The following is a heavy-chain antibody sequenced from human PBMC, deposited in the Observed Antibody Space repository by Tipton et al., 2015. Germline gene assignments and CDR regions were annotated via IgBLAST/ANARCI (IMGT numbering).Heavy chain of an antibody. V-gene: IGHV4-39*01. CDR3: ARHKDSGTYPLDY. Sequence: TLSLTCTVSGGSISSSSYYWAWIRQPPGKGLEWIGSLYFSGSTYYNPSLKSRVTISIDRFKNQFSLTLTSVTAADTAVYYCARHKDSGTYPLDYWGQGTLVTVSS. D-gene: IGHD3-10*01. J-gene: IGHJ4*02. CDR2: LYFSGST. CDR1: GGSISSSSYY.